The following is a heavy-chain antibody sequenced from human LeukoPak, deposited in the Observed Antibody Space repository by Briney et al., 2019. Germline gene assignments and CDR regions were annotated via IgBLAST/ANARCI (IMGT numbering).Heavy chain of an antibody. CDR1: GFTFSSYA. D-gene: IGHD3-22*01. Sequence: GGSLRLSCAASGFTFSSYAMSWVRQAPGKGLEWVSAISGSGDNTYYADSVKGRFTISRDNSKNTLYLQMNSLRAEDTALYYCAKGSYYDSSGTYYFDYWGQGTLATVSS. V-gene: IGHV3-23*01. CDR2: ISGSGDNT. J-gene: IGHJ4*02. CDR3: AKGSYYDSSGTYYFDY.